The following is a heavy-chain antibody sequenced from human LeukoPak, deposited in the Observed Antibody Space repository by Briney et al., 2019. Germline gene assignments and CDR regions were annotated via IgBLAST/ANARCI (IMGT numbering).Heavy chain of an antibody. CDR1: GFTVSSTY. V-gene: IGHV3-66*01. CDR2: IYTGGSA. CDR3: AREGVFGSSGY. D-gene: IGHD6-13*01. Sequence: GSLRLSCAASGFTVSSTYMSWVRQAPGKGLEWVSVIYTGGSAYYADSVKGRFTISRDNSKNTLYLQMNSLRAEDTAVYYCAREGVFGSSGYWGQGTLVTVSS. J-gene: IGHJ4*02.